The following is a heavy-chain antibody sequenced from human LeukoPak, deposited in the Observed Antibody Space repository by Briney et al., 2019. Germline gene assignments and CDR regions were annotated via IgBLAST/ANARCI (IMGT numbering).Heavy chain of an antibody. CDR2: IKSKTDGGTT. CDR3: TTDFRGDEYYYDSSGYYTEQDFDY. D-gene: IGHD3-22*01. CDR1: GFTFSNYA. J-gene: IGHJ4*02. Sequence: GGSLRLSCAASGFTFSNYAMNWVRQAPGKGLEWVGRIKSKTDGGTTDYAAPVKGRFTISRDDSKNTLYLQMNSLKTEDTAVYYCTTDFRGDEYYYDSSGYYTEQDFDYWGQGTLVTVSS. V-gene: IGHV3-15*01.